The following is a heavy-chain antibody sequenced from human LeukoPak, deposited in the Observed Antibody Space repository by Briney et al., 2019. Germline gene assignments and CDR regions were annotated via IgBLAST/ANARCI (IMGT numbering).Heavy chain of an antibody. CDR3: ARGPNKYDGGNSGSAWFDP. Sequence: ASVKVSCKASGYTFTSYDINWVRQATGLGPEWTGWMNPNSGNTGYAQKFQGRVTMTRNTSISTAYLELSSLTSGDTAVYYCARGPNKYDGGNSGSAWFDPWGQGSLVTVSS. CDR1: GYTFTSYD. D-gene: IGHD4-23*01. J-gene: IGHJ5*02. CDR2: MNPNSGNT. V-gene: IGHV1-8*01.